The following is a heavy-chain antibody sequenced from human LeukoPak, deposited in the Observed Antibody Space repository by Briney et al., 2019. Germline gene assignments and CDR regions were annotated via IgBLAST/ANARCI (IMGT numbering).Heavy chain of an antibody. Sequence: SETLSLTCTVSGGSVSSGSYYWSWIRQHPGKGLEWIGYIYYSGSTYYNPSLKSRVTISVDTSKNQFSLKLSSVTAADTAVYYCANGFLEWFYVYWGQGTLVTVSS. V-gene: IGHV4-31*03. D-gene: IGHD3-3*01. J-gene: IGHJ4*02. CDR2: IYYSGST. CDR1: GGSVSSGSYY. CDR3: ANGFLEWFYVY.